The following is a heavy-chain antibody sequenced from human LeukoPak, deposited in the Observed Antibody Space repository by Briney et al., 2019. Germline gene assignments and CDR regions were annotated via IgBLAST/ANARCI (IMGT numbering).Heavy chain of an antibody. CDR1: GLPFIAFG. D-gene: IGHD3-22*01. J-gene: IGHJ4*02. CDR2: IRYDGSNK. V-gene: IGHV3-30*02. Sequence: GGSLGSSCEGPGLPFIAFGMTWFRQPPGKGLGWGHFIRYDGSNKYYADSVKGRFTISRDNSKNTLYLQMNSLRAEDTAVYYCVRDDDRPDNGLDYWGQGTLVTVSS. CDR3: VRDDDRPDNGLDY.